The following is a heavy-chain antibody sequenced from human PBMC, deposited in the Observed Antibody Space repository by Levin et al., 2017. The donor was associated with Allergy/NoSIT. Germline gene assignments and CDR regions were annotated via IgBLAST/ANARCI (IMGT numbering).Heavy chain of an antibody. V-gene: IGHV3-11*01. CDR2: IGRNYEDI. J-gene: IGHJ4*01. Sequence: GGSLRLSCATSGFTFSAYYMSWIRKAPGKGLEWVAQIGRNYEDIFYGKSVKGRFTISRDDAKNSVYLQMNSLRAEDTAFYYCVTDTGNYWSPGYWGHGTLVTVSS. CDR3: VTDTGNYWSPGY. CDR1: GFTFSAYY. D-gene: IGHD1-26*01.